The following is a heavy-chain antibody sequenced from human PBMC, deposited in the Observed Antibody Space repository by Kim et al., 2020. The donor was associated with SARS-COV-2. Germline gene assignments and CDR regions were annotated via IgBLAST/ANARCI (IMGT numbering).Heavy chain of an antibody. V-gene: IGHV3-53*01. Sequence: ADSVKVRFTIARDMYQNPLSLQMNSLRAEDTAVYYCASKRYSSSEYYFDYWGQGTLVTVSS. D-gene: IGHD6-6*01. CDR3: ASKRYSSSEYYFDY. J-gene: IGHJ4*02.